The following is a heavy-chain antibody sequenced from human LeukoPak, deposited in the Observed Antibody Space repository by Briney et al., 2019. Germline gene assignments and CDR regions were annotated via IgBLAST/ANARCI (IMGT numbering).Heavy chain of an antibody. CDR2: IYYSGST. J-gene: IGHJ4*02. V-gene: IGHV4-39*01. CDR1: GGSISSYY. CDR3: ARFGIEMAKTHGVFDY. D-gene: IGHD5-24*01. Sequence: SETLSLTCTVSGGSISSYYWGWIRQPPGKGLEWIGSIYYSGSTYYNPSLKSRVTISVDTSKNQFSLKLSSVTAADTAVYYCARFGIEMAKTHGVFDYWGKGPLVTVS.